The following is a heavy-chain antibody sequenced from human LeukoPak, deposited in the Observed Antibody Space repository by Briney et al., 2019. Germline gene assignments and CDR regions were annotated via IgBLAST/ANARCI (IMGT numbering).Heavy chain of an antibody. CDR2: PYSGCST. J-gene: IGHJ4*02. V-gene: IGHV3-66*01. Sequence: GGSLRLSGASSGFTVSSNYMSWVRQAPGKGLEWDAVPYSGCSTYYADSVKGRFTISRDNSKNTMYLQMDSLRAEDTAVYYCARGGGSGPEFDYWGQGSLVTVSS. CDR3: ARGGGSGPEFDY. D-gene: IGHD6-19*01. CDR1: GFTVSSNY.